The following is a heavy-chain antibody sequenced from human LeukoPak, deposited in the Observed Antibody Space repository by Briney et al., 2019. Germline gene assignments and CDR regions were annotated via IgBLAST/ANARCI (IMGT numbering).Heavy chain of an antibody. J-gene: IGHJ4*02. CDR3: ARSAEYSSFIRFDY. Sequence: PSETLSLTCTVSGGSISSGGYYWSWIRQPPGKGLEWIGYIYHSGSTYYNPSLKSRVTISVDRSKDQFSLKLSSVTAADTAVYYCARSAEYSSFIRFDYWGQGRLVIVSS. V-gene: IGHV4-30-2*01. CDR2: IYHSGST. CDR1: GGSISSGGYY. D-gene: IGHD6-6*01.